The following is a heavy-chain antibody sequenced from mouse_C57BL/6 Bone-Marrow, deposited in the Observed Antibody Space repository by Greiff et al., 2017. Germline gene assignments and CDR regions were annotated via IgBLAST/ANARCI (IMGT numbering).Heavy chain of an antibody. Sequence: VQLKESGGGLVKPGGSLKLSCAASGFTFSDYGMHWVRQAPEKGLEWVAYISSGSSTIYYADTVKGRFTISRDNAKNTLFLQMTSLRSEDTAMYYCARTAQATGYYAMDYWGQGTSVTVSS. CDR2: ISSGSSTI. D-gene: IGHD3-2*02. V-gene: IGHV5-17*01. CDR1: GFTFSDYG. J-gene: IGHJ4*01. CDR3: ARTAQATGYYAMDY.